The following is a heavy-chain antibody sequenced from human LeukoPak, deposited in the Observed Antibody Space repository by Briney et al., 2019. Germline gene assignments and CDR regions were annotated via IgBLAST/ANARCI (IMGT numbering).Heavy chain of an antibody. CDR2: IAHDESTI. Sequence: PGRSLRLSCAASGFIFSGYGMHWARQAPDKGLEWVALIAHDESTIHYADSVKGRFTISRDNSKNTLYLRMNNLRVEDTAIYYCAKDRIVIPFGDVSKHWGQGTLVTDSS. D-gene: IGHD3-10*01. CDR3: AKDRIVIPFGDVSKH. CDR1: GFIFSGYG. V-gene: IGHV3-30*18. J-gene: IGHJ1*01.